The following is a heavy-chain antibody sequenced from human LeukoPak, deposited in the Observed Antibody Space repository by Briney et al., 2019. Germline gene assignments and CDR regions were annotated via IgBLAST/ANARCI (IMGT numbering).Heavy chain of an antibody. D-gene: IGHD2-2*01. CDR3: AGYCSSTSCYHDY. V-gene: IGHV1-69*13. CDR2: IIPIFGRA. CDR1: GGTFSSYA. J-gene: IGHJ4*02. Sequence: ASVKVSCKASGGTFSSYAISWVRQAPGQGLEWMGGIIPIFGRANYAQKFQGRVTITADESTSTAYMELSSLRSEDTAVYYCAGYCSSTSCYHDYWGQGTLVTVSS.